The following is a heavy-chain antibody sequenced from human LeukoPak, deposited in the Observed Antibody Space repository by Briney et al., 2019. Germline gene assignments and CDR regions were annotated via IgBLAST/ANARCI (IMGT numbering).Heavy chain of an antibody. J-gene: IGHJ3*02. Sequence: GGSLRLSCAASGFTFSDYYMSWIRQAPGKGLEWVSYISSSGSTIYYADSVKGRFTISRDNAKNSLYLQMNSLRAQDTAGYYCGRKKRGQKRGFFKIWGKGKMVTVSS. D-gene: IGHD5-24*01. CDR3: GRKKRGQKRGFFKI. V-gene: IGHV3-11*04. CDR2: ISSSGSTI. CDR1: GFTFSDYY.